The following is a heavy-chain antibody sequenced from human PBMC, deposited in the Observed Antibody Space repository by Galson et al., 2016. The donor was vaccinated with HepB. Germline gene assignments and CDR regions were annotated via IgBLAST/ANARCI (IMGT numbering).Heavy chain of an antibody. CDR3: AGGVPYYFDS. Sequence: SVKVSCKASGGTFSSYAISWVRQAPGQGLEWMGRIIPIVGMPNYAQKFQGRVTIIADNSTSTAYMALSSLRSEDSAVYYCAGGVPYYFDSWGQGTLVTVSS. J-gene: IGHJ4*02. D-gene: IGHD3-16*01. CDR2: IIPIVGMP. V-gene: IGHV1-69*04. CDR1: GGTFSSYA.